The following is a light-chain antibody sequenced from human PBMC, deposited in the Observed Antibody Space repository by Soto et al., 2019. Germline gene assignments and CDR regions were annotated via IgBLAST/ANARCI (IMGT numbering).Light chain of an antibody. J-gene: IGLJ1*01. Sequence: QSVLTQPPSVSAAPGQKVTISCSGSSSNIGNNYVSWYQQLPATAPKLLIYDNNKRPSGIPDRFSGSKSGTSATLGITGLQTGDEADYYCGTWDSRLSVGVFGTGTKLTVL. CDR1: SSNIGNNY. V-gene: IGLV1-51*01. CDR3: GTWDSRLSVGV. CDR2: DNN.